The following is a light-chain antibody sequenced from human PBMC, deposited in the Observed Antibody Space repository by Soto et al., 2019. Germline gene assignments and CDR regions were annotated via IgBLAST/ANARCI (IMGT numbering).Light chain of an antibody. CDR2: DNN. V-gene: IGLV1-51*01. CDR3: GTWDSSLGAVV. J-gene: IGLJ2*01. CDR1: GSNIGNNY. Sequence: QSVLTQPPSVSAAPGQKVTISCSGTGSNIGNNYVSWYQHLPGTAPKLLIYDNNNRPSGIPDRFSGSKSGTSATLDIAGLQTGDEADYHCGTWDSSLGAVVFGGGTKHRP.